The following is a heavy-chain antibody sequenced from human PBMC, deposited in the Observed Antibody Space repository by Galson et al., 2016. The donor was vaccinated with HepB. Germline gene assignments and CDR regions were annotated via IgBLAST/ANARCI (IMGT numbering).Heavy chain of an antibody. CDR2: IYASGIA. CDR1: GGTISSHDLY. J-gene: IGHJ4*02. CDR3: AREFTY. Sequence: TLSLTCSFSGGTISSHDLYWSWIRQPAGKGLEWIGRIYASGIAHYNPSLKSRVSMSIDTSKDQVSLKLTSVTAADTAVYYCAREFTYWDQGTLVTVSS. V-gene: IGHV4-61*02.